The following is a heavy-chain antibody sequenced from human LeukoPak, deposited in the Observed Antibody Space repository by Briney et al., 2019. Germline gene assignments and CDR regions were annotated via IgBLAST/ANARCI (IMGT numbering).Heavy chain of an antibody. CDR2: IYGDGSFT. Sequence: GGSLRLSCAASGFTFSNFWMHWVRQAPGKGLVWAALIYGDGSFTRYADSVKGRFTISRDNSRNTLYLQMNSLRAEDTAIYYCAKDGRGGCSTTTCYVFDCWGQGTLVTVSS. J-gene: IGHJ4*02. D-gene: IGHD2-2*01. V-gene: IGHV3-74*01. CDR3: AKDGRGGCSTTTCYVFDC. CDR1: GFTFSNFW.